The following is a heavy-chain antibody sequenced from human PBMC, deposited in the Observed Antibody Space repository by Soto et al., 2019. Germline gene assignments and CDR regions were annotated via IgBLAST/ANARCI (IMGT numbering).Heavy chain of an antibody. CDR3: TKDILPRRYHAWAYLALDV. D-gene: IGHD2-21*01. Sequence: SLKISCAASGFTFGDYAMHWVRQSPAKGLEWVATITWNGAFIGYADSVRGRFTISRDTARNSLYLQMNGLTPEDTALYYCTKDILPRRYHAWAYLALDVWGQGTRVTVSS. V-gene: IGHV3-9*01. CDR2: ITWNGAFI. J-gene: IGHJ3*01. CDR1: GFTFGDYA.